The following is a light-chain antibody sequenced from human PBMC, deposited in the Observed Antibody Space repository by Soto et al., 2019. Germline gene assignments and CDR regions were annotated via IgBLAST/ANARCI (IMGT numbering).Light chain of an antibody. CDR1: QSVSSSY. CDR2: GAS. Sequence: EIVLTHSPGTLSFSPLERATLSFRSSQSVSSSYLAWCQQRPGQAPRLLIYGASSRATGIPDRFSGSGSGTDFTLTISRLEPEDFAVYYCQKYGSSPINFGQGTRLEIK. J-gene: IGKJ5*01. CDR3: QKYGSSPIN. V-gene: IGKV3-20*01.